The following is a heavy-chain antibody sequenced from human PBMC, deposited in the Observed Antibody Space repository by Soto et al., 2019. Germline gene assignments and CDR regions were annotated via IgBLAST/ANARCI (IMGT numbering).Heavy chain of an antibody. V-gene: IGHV4-39*01. D-gene: IGHD1-1*01. Sequence: SETLSLTCTVSGGSISSSSYYWGWIHQPPGKGLEWVGSIHYGGSTYYNPSLKSRVTISVDTSKNQFSLKLSSVTAADTAVYYCARLQVNGGAFDIWGRGTMVTVSS. J-gene: IGHJ3*02. CDR2: IHYGGST. CDR3: ARLQVNGGAFDI. CDR1: GGSISSSSYY.